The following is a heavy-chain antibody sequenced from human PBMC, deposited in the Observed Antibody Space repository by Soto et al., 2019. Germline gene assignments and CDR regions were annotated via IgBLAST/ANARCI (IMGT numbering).Heavy chain of an antibody. CDR3: ARLQLAGDRMLNWFDP. CDR2: INVYNGDR. Sequence: QVQVVQSGPELKKPGASVKVSCKAQGYIFTKYGIGWVRQAPGHGLEWMGLINVYNGDRKVAQKFQDRVSMTTDTATDTAYMELKSLRSGDTAVYYCARLQLAGDRMLNWFDPWGQGTLVTVSS. D-gene: IGHD6-19*01. CDR1: GYIFTKYG. J-gene: IGHJ5*02. V-gene: IGHV1-18*01.